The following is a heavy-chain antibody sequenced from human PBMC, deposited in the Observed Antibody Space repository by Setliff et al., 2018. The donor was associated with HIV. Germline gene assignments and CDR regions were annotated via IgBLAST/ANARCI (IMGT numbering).Heavy chain of an antibody. CDR3: ARVPVAGANWFDP. Sequence: LSLTRSVSGVSINRTDHYWGWIRQSPGKRLEWIGSVSQSGSTYYNPSLKSRITISVDRSKNLFSLKLISVTAADQGVYYCARVPVAGANWFDPWGLGTLVTVSS. CDR1: GVSINRTDHY. CDR2: VSQSGST. J-gene: IGHJ5*02. D-gene: IGHD2-21*01. V-gene: IGHV4-39*01.